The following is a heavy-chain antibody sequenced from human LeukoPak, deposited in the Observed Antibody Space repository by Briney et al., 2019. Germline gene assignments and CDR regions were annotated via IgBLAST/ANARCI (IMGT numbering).Heavy chain of an antibody. J-gene: IGHJ4*02. D-gene: IGHD3-22*01. CDR3: AKDIDYYDSSGRFDY. Sequence: GGSLRLSCAASGFTFDDYAMHWVRQAPGKGLEWVSGISWNSGSVGYADSVKGRFTISRDNAKNSLYLQMNSLRAEDTALYYCAKDIDYYDSSGRFDYWGQGTLVTVPS. CDR2: ISWNSGSV. CDR1: GFTFDDYA. V-gene: IGHV3-9*01.